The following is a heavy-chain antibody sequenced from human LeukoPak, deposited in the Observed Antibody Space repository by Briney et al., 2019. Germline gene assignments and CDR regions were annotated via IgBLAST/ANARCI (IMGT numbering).Heavy chain of an antibody. CDR1: GFTFSSYW. CDR3: AAGSSVYRR. V-gene: IGHV3-7*01. D-gene: IGHD3-22*01. Sequence: GGSLCPSCAASGFTFSSYWMSWVRQAPGKGLEWVDNIKQDGSEKYYVDSVKGRFTISRDNAKNSLYLQMNSLRAEDTAVYYCAAGSSVYRRWGQGTLVTVSS. J-gene: IGHJ4*02. CDR2: IKQDGSEK.